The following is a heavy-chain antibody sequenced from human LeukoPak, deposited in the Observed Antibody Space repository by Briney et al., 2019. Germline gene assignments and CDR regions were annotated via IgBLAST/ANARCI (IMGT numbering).Heavy chain of an antibody. CDR2: ISYDGSNK. D-gene: IGHD3-10*01. Sequence: GGSLRLSCAASGFTFRSYGMHWVRQAPGKGLEWVAVISYDGSNKYYADSVKGRFTISRDNSKNTLYLQMNSLRAEDTAVYYCATLRGFDYWGQGTLVTVSS. J-gene: IGHJ4*02. CDR3: ATLRGFDY. CDR1: GFTFRSYG. V-gene: IGHV3-30*03.